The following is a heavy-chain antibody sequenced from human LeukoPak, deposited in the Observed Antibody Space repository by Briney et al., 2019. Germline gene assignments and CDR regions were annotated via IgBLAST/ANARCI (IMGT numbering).Heavy chain of an antibody. CDR1: GFTFSSYW. Sequence: GGSLRLSCAASGFTFSSYWMSWVRQASGKGLEWVASIQNDGDAKFYVDSVRGRFTISRDDAKNSLYLQMNDLRAGDTAVYYCARCEDYWGQGALVTVSS. V-gene: IGHV3-7*01. CDR3: ARCEDY. J-gene: IGHJ4*02. CDR2: IQNDGDAK.